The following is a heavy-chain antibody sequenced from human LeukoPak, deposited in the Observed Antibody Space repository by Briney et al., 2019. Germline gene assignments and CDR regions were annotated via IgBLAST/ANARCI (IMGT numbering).Heavy chain of an antibody. D-gene: IGHD5-12*01. J-gene: IGHJ6*03. CDR1: GFTFSNAR. CDR3: TTDSGYDWEDYYYYYMDV. Sequence: PGGSLTLSCAASGFTFSNARMSWVRQAPGEGLEWDCSIKSKTDGGTTDYPAPVKGRFTISRDDSKNTLYLQMNSLKTEDTAVYYCTTDSGYDWEDYYYYYMDVWGKGTTVTVSS. V-gene: IGHV3-15*01. CDR2: IKSKTDGGTT.